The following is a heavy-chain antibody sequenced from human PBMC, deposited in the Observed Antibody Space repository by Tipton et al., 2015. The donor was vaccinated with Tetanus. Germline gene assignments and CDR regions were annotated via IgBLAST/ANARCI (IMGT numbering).Heavy chain of an antibody. Sequence: TLSLTCTVSGASFSSGDYYWSWIRKPPGKGLEWLAYISASGSTNSNYSLKSRITISRDTSKNQFSLKLASVTAADTAVYFCARPLALDGGYETYFDLWGRGTLVTVSS. CDR3: ARPLALDGGYETYFDL. CDR2: ISASGST. CDR1: GASFSSGDYY. D-gene: IGHD5-12*01. V-gene: IGHV4-61*08. J-gene: IGHJ2*01.